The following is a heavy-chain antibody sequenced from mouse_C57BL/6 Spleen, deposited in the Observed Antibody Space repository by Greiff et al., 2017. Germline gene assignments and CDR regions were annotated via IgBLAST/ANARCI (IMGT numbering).Heavy chain of an antibody. CDR2: IRSKSSNYES. Sequence: EVQLVESGGGLVQPKGSVKLSCAASGFTFNTYAMHWVRQAPGKGLEWVARIRSKSSNYESYYADSVKDRFTISRDDSQSLLYLQMNNMKTEDTAMYCCVREGTNYGSSYGYFDVWGTGTTVTVSS. CDR1: GFTFNTYA. D-gene: IGHD1-1*01. J-gene: IGHJ1*03. V-gene: IGHV10-3*01. CDR3: VREGTNYGSSYGYFDV.